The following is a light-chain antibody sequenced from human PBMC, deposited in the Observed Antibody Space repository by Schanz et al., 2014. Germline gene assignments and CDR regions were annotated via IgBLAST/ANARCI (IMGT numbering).Light chain of an antibody. CDR3: HQFGYSSWT. J-gene: IGKJ1*01. CDR1: QSVSASY. Sequence: EIVLTQSPGTLSLSPGERATLSCRASQSVSASYFAWYQQKPGQAPRLLIYGASSRATGIPDRFSGSGSGTDFTLTISRLEPEDFAVYFCHQFGYSSWTFGQGTKVEI. CDR2: GAS. V-gene: IGKV3-20*01.